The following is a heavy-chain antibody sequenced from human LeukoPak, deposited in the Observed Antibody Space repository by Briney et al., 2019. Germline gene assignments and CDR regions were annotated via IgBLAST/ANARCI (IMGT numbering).Heavy chain of an antibody. D-gene: IGHD2-8*01. Sequence: SETLSLTCTVSGGSISRGGYYWNWIRQHPGKGLEWIGYIYYSGSTNYNPSLKSRVTISVDTSKNQFSLKLSSVTAADTAVYYCARYTWGMADYWGQGTLVTVSS. CDR2: IYYSGST. CDR3: ARYTWGMADY. J-gene: IGHJ4*02. V-gene: IGHV4-61*08. CDR1: GGSISRGGYY.